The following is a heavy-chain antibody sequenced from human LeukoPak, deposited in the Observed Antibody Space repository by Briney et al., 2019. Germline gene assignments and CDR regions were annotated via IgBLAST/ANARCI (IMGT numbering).Heavy chain of an antibody. V-gene: IGHV4-31*03. D-gene: IGHD6-19*01. CDR1: GGSISSGGYY. Sequence: PSETLSLTCTVSGGSISSGGYYWSWIRQHPGKGLEWIGYIYYSGSAYYNPSLKSRVTISVDTSENQFSLKLSSVTAADTAVYFCARGPTVAVADYWGQGTLVTVSS. CDR3: ARGPTVAVADY. CDR2: IYYSGSA. J-gene: IGHJ4*02.